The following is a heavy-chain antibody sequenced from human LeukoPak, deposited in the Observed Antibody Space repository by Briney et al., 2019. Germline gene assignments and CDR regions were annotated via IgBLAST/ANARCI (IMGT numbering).Heavy chain of an antibody. CDR3: ARHSAGVLSHFDS. CDR2: MYQSGNT. Sequence: SGTLSLTCAVSGGSISSISYYWGWIRQPPGKGLEWIGSMYQSGNTYYNPSLKSRVTISVDTSKNQFSLKLSSVTAADTAVYYCARHSAGVLSHFDSWGQGTPVTVSS. V-gene: IGHV4-39*01. D-gene: IGHD2-8*01. CDR1: GGSISSISYY. J-gene: IGHJ4*02.